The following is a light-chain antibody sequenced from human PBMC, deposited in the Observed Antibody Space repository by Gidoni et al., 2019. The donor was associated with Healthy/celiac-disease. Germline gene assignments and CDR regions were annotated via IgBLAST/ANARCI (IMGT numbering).Light chain of an antibody. CDR3: QQYNNWPLT. V-gene: IGKV3-15*01. Sequence: EIVMTQSPATLSVSPGERATLSCRASQSVRSNLAWYQQKRGQAPRLLIYGAYTRATGIPARFSGSGSGTEFTLTISSLQSEDFAVYYCQQYNNWPLTFGGGTKVEIK. CDR2: GAY. CDR1: QSVRSN. J-gene: IGKJ4*01.